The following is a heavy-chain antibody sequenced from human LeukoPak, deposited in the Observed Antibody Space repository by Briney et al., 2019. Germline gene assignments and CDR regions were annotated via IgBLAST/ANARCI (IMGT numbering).Heavy chain of an antibody. CDR1: GFTFSRYA. CDR3: ARVFQAFGGCDC. D-gene: IGHD4-23*01. CDR2: IGSNGVNT. V-gene: IGHV3-64*01. Sequence: GGSLRLSCAASGFTFSRYAMNWVRQAPGKGLEFVSSIGSNGVNTYYANSGKGRFTISRDNSKNTLYLQMGSLRAEDMAVYYCARVFQAFGGCDCWGQGTLVTVSS. J-gene: IGHJ4*02.